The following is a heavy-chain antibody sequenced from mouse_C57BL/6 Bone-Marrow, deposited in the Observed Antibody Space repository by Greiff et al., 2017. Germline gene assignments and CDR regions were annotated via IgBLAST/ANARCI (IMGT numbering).Heavy chain of an antibody. CDR2: IYPGGGYT. CDR3: ARRDGKGVAMDY. J-gene: IGHJ4*01. V-gene: IGHV1-63*01. CDR1: GYTFTNYW. Sequence: LVESGAELVRPGTSVKMSCKASGYTFTNYWIGWAKQRPGHGLEWIGDIYPGGGYTNYNEKFKGKATLTADKSSSTAYMQFGSLTSEDSAIYYCARRDGKGVAMDYWGQGTSVTVSS.